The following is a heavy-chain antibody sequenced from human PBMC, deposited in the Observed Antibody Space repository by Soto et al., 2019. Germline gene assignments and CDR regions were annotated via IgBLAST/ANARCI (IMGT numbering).Heavy chain of an antibody. Sequence: SETLSLTCSVSGGSMRNYYWNWIRQPPGRGLEWIGYVYHSGSTNYDPSLKSRVSMSVDVSRNHFSLTLHSVTAADTAVYFCTSSYSTSSSPDYWGQGTLVTVSS. J-gene: IGHJ4*02. D-gene: IGHD6-6*01. V-gene: IGHV4-59*01. CDR1: GGSMRNYY. CDR3: TSSYSTSSSPDY. CDR2: VYHSGST.